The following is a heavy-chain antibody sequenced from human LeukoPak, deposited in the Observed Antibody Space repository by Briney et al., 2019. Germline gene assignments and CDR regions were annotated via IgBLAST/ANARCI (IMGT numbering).Heavy chain of an antibody. Sequence: GGSLTLSCAPSGFTFTTCAMSWARQAPGKGLEWVSSISGSGTTTHYADSVKGRFTISRDNSKNTLYLEMNSLRAEDTAIYYCAKDYGDSDWFDPWGQGTLVTVSS. CDR3: AKDYGDSDWFDP. V-gene: IGHV3-23*01. CDR1: GFTFTTCA. D-gene: IGHD4-17*01. J-gene: IGHJ5*02. CDR2: ISGSGTTT.